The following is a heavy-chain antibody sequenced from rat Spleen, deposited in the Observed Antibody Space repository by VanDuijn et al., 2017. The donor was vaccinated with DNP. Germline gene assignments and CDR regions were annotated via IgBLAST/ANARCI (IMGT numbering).Heavy chain of an antibody. CDR3: AIQLGVFDY. J-gene: IGHJ2*01. D-gene: IGHD5-1*01. V-gene: IGHV3-3*01. Sequence: EVLLQESGPGLVKPSQSLSLTCSVSGFSITNNFKWSWIRKFSGNKLELMGYVTNAGSTHHNPSLRSRISITTDTSKNQFFLQVNSVDTEDTATYYCAIQLGVFDYWDQGVMVTVSS. CDR2: VTNAGST. CDR1: GFSITNNFK.